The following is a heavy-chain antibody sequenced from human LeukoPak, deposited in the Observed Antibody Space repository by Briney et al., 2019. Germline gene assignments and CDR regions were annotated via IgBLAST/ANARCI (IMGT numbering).Heavy chain of an antibody. CDR1: GGSFSGYY. V-gene: IGHV4-34*01. J-gene: IGHJ4*02. CDR3: ARGRTRLAAQRALDY. D-gene: IGHD2-15*01. CDR2: INHSGST. Sequence: SETLSLTCAVYGGSFSGYYWSWIRQPPGKGLEWIGEINHSGSTNYNPSLKSRVTISVDTSKNQFSLELSSVTAADTAVYYCARGRTRLAAQRALDYWGQGTLVTVSP.